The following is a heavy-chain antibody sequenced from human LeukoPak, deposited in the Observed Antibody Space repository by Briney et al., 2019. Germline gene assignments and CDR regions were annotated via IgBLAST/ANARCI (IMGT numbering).Heavy chain of an antibody. CDR1: GFTFSSYG. CDR3: ATINRYYYYGMDV. D-gene: IGHD1-14*01. V-gene: IGHV3-30*03. Sequence: PGGSLRLSCAASGFTFSSYGMHWVRQAPGKGLEWVAVISYDGSNKYYADSVKGRFTISRDNSKNTLYLQMNNLRAEDTAVYYCATINRYYYYGMDVWGQGTTVTVSS. CDR2: ISYDGSNK. J-gene: IGHJ6*02.